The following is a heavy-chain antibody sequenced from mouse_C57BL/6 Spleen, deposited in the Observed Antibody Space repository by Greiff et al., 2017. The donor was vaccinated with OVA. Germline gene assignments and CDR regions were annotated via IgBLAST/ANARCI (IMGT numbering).Heavy chain of an antibody. J-gene: IGHJ1*03. D-gene: IGHD1-1*01. Sequence: QVQLQQPGAELVMPGASVKLSCKASGYTFTSYWMHWVKQRPGQGLEWIGEIDPSDSYTNYNQKFKGKSTLTVDKSSSTAYMQLSSLTSEDSAVYYCARRIHYYGSSYWYFDVWGTGTTVTVSS. CDR1: GYTFTSYW. CDR2: IDPSDSYT. CDR3: ARRIHYYGSSYWYFDV. V-gene: IGHV1-69*01.